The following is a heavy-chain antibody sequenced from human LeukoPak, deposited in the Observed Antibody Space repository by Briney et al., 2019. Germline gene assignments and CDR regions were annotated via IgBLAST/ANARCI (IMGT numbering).Heavy chain of an antibody. V-gene: IGHV3-30*01. CDR2: ISYDGSNK. J-gene: IGHJ4*02. CDR3: ARDIRLMRWLQPTDNDY. Sequence: PGGSLRLSCAASGFTFSSYAMHWVRQAPGKGLEWVAVISYDGSNKYYADSVKGRFTISRDNSKNTLYLQMNSLRAEDTAVYYCARDIRLMRWLQPTDNDYWGQGTLVTVSS. D-gene: IGHD5-24*01. CDR1: GFTFSSYA.